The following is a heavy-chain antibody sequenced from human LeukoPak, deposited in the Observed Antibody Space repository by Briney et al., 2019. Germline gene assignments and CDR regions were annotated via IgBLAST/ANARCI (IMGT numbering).Heavy chain of an antibody. V-gene: IGHV4-30-4*01. CDR1: GGSISSGDYY. CDR3: AIARYCSGGSCYHFDY. Sequence: SQTLSLTCTVSGGSISSGDYYWSWIRQPPGKGLEWIGYIYYSGSTYYSPSLKSRVTISVDTSKNQFSLKLSSVTAADTAVYYCAIARYCSGGSCYHFDYWGQGTLVTVSS. CDR2: IYYSGST. J-gene: IGHJ4*02. D-gene: IGHD2-15*01.